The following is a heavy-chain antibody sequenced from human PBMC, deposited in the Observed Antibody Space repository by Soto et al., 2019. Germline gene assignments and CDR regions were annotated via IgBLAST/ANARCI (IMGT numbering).Heavy chain of an antibody. D-gene: IGHD3-22*01. CDR3: AKGHDRYDLSGSQGGFDY. V-gene: IGHV3-23*01. Sequence: EVQLLASGGNLVQQGGSLRLSCAASGFTFSKYAMSWVRQAPGKGLEWVSGISGTGTNTYYADSVRGRFTISRDNSKNTLYLHINSLRAEETAIFYCAKGHDRYDLSGSQGGFDYWGQGTLVTVSS. J-gene: IGHJ4*02. CDR2: ISGTGTNT. CDR1: GFTFSKYA.